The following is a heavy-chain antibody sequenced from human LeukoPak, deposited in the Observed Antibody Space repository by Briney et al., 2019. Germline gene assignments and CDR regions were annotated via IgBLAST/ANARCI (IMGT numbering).Heavy chain of an antibody. Sequence: AGSLRLSCAASGFTFRSYSMNWVRQAPGKGLEWVSSISSSSSHIYYADSVKGRSTISRDNAKNSLYLQMNSLRAEDTAVYFCARSDYCGGDCYSSLSNYWGQGTLVTVSS. D-gene: IGHD2-21*02. CDR2: ISSSSSHI. CDR1: GFTFRSYS. V-gene: IGHV3-21*01. J-gene: IGHJ4*02. CDR3: ARSDYCGGDCYSSLSNY.